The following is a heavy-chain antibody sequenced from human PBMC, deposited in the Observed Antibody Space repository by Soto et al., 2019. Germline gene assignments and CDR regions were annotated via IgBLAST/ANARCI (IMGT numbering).Heavy chain of an antibody. V-gene: IGHV4-39*01. Sequence: SETLSRSCTVSVGSISSSSYYWVWFLQPPGKGLEWIGSIYYSGTTYYNPSLKSRVTISVDTSKNQFSLKLRSVTAADTAVYYCARQSPDYLGSVGWFDPWGQGTLVTVS. D-gene: IGHD1-26*01. CDR1: VGSISSSSYY. CDR2: IYYSGTT. J-gene: IGHJ5*02. CDR3: ARQSPDYLGSVGWFDP.